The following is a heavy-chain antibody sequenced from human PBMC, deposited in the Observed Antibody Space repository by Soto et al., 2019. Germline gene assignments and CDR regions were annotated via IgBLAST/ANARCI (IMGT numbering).Heavy chain of an antibody. Sequence: GASVKVSCKASGYTLTSYAMHWVRQAPGQRLEWMGWINAGNGNTKYSQKFQGRVTITRDTSASTAYMELSSLRSEDTAVYFCARDIVATTWGGDYYYMDVWGKGTTVTVSS. CDR3: ARDIVATTWGGDYYYMDV. CDR1: GYTLTSYA. CDR2: INAGNGNT. J-gene: IGHJ6*03. V-gene: IGHV1-3*01. D-gene: IGHD5-12*01.